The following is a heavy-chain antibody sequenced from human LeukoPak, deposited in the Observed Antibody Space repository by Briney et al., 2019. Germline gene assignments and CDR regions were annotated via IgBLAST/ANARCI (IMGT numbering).Heavy chain of an antibody. D-gene: IGHD2-15*01. CDR2: IYAGDSGT. V-gene: IGHV5-51*01. J-gene: IGHJ4*02. CDR3: ARVGPPDRYCSGGSCYSPPFDY. CDR1: GYRFTNYW. Sequence: GEPLKISWKGPGYRFTNYWIGWERPIPGKGLEWIGIIYAGDSGTRYSPSFQGQVTISADKSISTAYLQWSSLKASDTAMYYCARVGPPDRYCSGGSCYSPPFDYWGQGTLVTVSS.